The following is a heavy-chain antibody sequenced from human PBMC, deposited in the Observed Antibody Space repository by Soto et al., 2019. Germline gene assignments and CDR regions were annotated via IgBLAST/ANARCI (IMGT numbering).Heavy chain of an antibody. CDR1: GYIFTNFW. CDR2: IYPGDSDT. Sequence: PGESLKISCKGSGYIFTNFWIAWVRQMSGKALEWMGMIYPGDSDTKYSPSFQGQVTISADKSINTAYLQWTSLKASDTAMYYCARQIYDSDTGPNFQYYFDSWGQGTPVTVSS. D-gene: IGHD3-22*01. CDR3: ARQIYDSDTGPNFQYYFDS. V-gene: IGHV5-51*01. J-gene: IGHJ4*02.